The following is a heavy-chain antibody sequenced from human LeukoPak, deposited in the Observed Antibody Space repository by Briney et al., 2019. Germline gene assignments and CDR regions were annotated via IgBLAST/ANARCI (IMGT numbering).Heavy chain of an antibody. J-gene: IGHJ4*02. CDR3: ASRWVLTGEPY. CDR2: ISLSGST. V-gene: IGHV4-4*02. CDR1: GDSLSSSNW. D-gene: IGHD7-27*01. Sequence: PSETLSLTYAVSGDSLSSSNWWTWVRQTPGKGLEWIGEISLSGSTNYNPALKSRVTISIDKSNNQFSLKLSSVTAADTAVYYCASRWVLTGEPYWGQGTLVTVSS.